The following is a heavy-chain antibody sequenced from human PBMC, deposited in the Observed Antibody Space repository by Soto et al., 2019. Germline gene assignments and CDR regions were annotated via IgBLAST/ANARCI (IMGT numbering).Heavy chain of an antibody. V-gene: IGHV3-11*01. J-gene: IGHJ4*02. D-gene: IGHD2-8*01. CDR2: ISSRSSTI. CDR1: GFTFSDYY. CDR3: ASGTNGAFFVY. Sequence: QVQLVESGGGLVKPGGSLRLSCAASGFTFSDYYMSWIRQAPGKGLEWVSYISSRSSTIFYADSVKGRFTISRDNVKNSLYLQMISLRAEDTAVYYCASGTNGAFFVYWGQGILVTVSS.